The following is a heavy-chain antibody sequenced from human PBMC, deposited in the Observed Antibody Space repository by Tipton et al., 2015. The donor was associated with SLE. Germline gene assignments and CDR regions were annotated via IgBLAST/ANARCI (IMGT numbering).Heavy chain of an antibody. Sequence: TLSLTCAVYGGSFSGYYWSWIRQPPGKGLEWIGDVNHGESTNYNPSLKSRVTISLDTSKNQFALKLTSVTAADTAVYYCARDSTRWSFWGQGTLVTVSS. J-gene: IGHJ4*02. D-gene: IGHD2/OR15-2a*01. CDR1: GGSFSGYY. V-gene: IGHV4-34*01. CDR3: ARDSTRWSF. CDR2: VNHGEST.